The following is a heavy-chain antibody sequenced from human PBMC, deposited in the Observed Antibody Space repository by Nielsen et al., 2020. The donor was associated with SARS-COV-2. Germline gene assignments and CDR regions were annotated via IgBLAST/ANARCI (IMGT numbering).Heavy chain of an antibody. CDR2: IYYSGST. J-gene: IGHJ6*02. CDR1: GGSINDYY. CDR3: ARCGLGSYDIAPPSYGMDV. Sequence: SETLSLTCTVSGGSINDYYWSWIRQPPGKGLEWIGNIYYSGSTNYNPSLKSRVTFSVDTSKNQFSLKLSSVTAADTAVYYCARCGLGSYDIAPPSYGMDVWGQGTTVTVSS. V-gene: IGHV4-59*01. D-gene: IGHD3-10*01.